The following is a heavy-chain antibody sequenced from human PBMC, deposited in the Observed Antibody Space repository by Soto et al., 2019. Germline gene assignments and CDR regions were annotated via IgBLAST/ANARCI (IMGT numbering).Heavy chain of an antibody. V-gene: IGHV3-74*01. D-gene: IGHD2-2*01. J-gene: IGHJ4*02. Sequence: EVQLVESGGGLVQPGGSLRLSCAASGFTFSSYWMHWVRQVPGKRLVWVSRIKSDGTSTDYADSVKGRFTISRDNAKSRLYLQMNSLRVEDTAVYYCVRDRSTCKDYWGQGTLVTVSS. CDR3: VRDRSTCKDY. CDR2: IKSDGTST. CDR1: GFTFSSYW.